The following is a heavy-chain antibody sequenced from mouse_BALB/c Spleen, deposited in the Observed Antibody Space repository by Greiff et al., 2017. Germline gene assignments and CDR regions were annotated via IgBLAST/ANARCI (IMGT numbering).Heavy chain of an antibody. CDR3: TGTPNWDLFAY. V-gene: IGHV1-5*01. Sequence: EVQLQQSGTVLARPGASVKMSCKASGYSFTSYWMHWVKQRPGQGLEWIGAIYPGNSDTSYNQKFKGKAKLTAVTSASTAYMELSSLTNEDSAVYYCTGTPNWDLFAYWGQGTLVTVSA. CDR2: IYPGNSDT. CDR1: GYSFTSYW. J-gene: IGHJ3*01. D-gene: IGHD4-1*02.